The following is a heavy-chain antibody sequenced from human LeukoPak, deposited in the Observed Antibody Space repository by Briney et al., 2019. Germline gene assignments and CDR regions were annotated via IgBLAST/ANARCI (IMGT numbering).Heavy chain of an antibody. D-gene: IGHD5-24*01. CDR3: ARVRWLQLGHFDY. V-gene: IGHV4-39*07. CDR2: MSYSGST. J-gene: IGHJ4*02. CDR1: GGSITSSSYS. Sequence: SETLSLTCTVSGGSITSSSYSWGWIRQPPGKGLEWIASMSYSGSTYYNPSLKSRVTISVDTSRNQFSLKLSSVTAADTAVYYCARVRWLQLGHFDYWGQGTLVTVSS.